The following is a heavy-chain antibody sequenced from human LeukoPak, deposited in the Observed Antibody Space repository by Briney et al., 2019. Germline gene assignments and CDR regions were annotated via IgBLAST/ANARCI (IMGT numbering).Heavy chain of an antibody. V-gene: IGHV1-69*01. J-gene: IGHJ4*02. Sequence: ASMKVSCKASGGTFSSYAISWVRQAPGQGLEWMGGIIPIFGTANYAQKFQGRVTITADESTSTAYMELSGLRSEDTAVYYCARASASPTTVTYYFDYWGQGTLVTVSS. D-gene: IGHD4-17*01. CDR2: IIPIFGTA. CDR3: ARASASPTTVTYYFDY. CDR1: GGTFSSYA.